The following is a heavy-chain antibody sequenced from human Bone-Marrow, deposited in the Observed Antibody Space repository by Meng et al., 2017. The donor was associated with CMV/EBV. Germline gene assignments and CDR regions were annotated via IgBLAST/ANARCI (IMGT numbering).Heavy chain of an antibody. CDR2: ISSSGSTI. Sequence: GESLKISCATSGFTFSNFAMSWVRQAPGKGLEWVSYISSSGSTIYYADSVKGRFTISRDNAKNSLYLQMNSLRAEDTAVYYCAREGITIFGVVGYFDLWGRGTLVTVSS. CDR1: GFTFSNFA. J-gene: IGHJ2*01. V-gene: IGHV3-11*01. CDR3: AREGITIFGVVGYFDL. D-gene: IGHD3-3*01.